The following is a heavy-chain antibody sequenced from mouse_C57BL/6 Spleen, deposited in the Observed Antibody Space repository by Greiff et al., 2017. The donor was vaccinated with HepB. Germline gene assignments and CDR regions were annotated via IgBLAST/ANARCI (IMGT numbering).Heavy chain of an antibody. CDR3: TGDIYYGYDGFYFDY. D-gene: IGHD2-2*01. CDR2: IRLKSDNYAT. CDR1: GFTFSKYW. V-gene: IGHV6-3*01. J-gene: IGHJ2*01. Sequence: EVKLVESGGGLVQPGGSMKLSCVASGFTFSKYWMNWVRQSPEKGLEWVAQIRLKSDNYATHYAESVKGRFTISRDDSKSSVYLQMNNLRAEDTGIYYCTGDIYYGYDGFYFDYWGQGTTLTVSS.